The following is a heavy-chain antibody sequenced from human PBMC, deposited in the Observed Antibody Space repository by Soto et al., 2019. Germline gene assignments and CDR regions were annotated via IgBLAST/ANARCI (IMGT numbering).Heavy chain of an antibody. CDR2: IKIKTDGGTT. J-gene: IGHJ4*02. V-gene: IGHV3-15*07. D-gene: IGHD2-15*01. CDR1: SVSNAW. Sequence: SVSNAWMNWVRQAPGKGLEWVGRIKIKTDGGTTDYAAPVKGRFTISRDDSKNTLYLQMNSLKTEDTAVYYCTTGYCSGGSCLHDYWGQGTLVTVSS. CDR3: TTGYCSGGSCLHDY.